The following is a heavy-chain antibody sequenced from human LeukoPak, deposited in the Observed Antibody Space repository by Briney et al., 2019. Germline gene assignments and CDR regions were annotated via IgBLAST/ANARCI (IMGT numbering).Heavy chain of an antibody. J-gene: IGHJ4*02. Sequence: SETLSLTCAVYGGSFSGYYWSWIRQPPGKGLEWIMEINHSGSTNYNPSLKSRVTISVDTSKNQFSLKLSSVTAADTAVYYCARAFEFRVFGYSYGKLFDYWGQGTLVTVSS. CDR2: INHSGST. D-gene: IGHD5-18*01. V-gene: IGHV4-34*01. CDR3: ARAFEFRVFGYSYGKLFDY. CDR1: GGSFSGYY.